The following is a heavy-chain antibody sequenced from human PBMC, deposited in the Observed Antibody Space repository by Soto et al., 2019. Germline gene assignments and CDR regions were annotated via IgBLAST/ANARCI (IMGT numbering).Heavy chain of an antibody. CDR3: AMSITMIVVVIDYYYCMDV. V-gene: IGHV1-69*06. Sequence: QVQLVQSGAEVKKPGSSVKVSCKASGGTFSSYAISWVRQAPGQGLEWMGGIIPIFGTANYAQKFQGRVTITADKSTSTAYMELSSLRSEDTAVYYCAMSITMIVVVIDYYYCMDVWGQGTTVTVSS. CDR1: GGTFSSYA. D-gene: IGHD3-22*01. J-gene: IGHJ6*02. CDR2: IIPIFGTA.